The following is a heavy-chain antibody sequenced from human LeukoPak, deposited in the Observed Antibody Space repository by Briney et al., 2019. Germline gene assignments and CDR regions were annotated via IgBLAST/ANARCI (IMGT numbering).Heavy chain of an antibody. Sequence: GGSLRLSCAASGFTFNNYAMTWVRQAPGKGLEWVSTIGGGPVYYADSVKDRFTISRDNSKNTLFLQMNSLRAEDTAIYYCAKDSYSHNGIYDALDIWGQGTKVTVSS. V-gene: IGHV3-23*01. D-gene: IGHD2-8*01. CDR1: GFTFNNYA. CDR2: IGGGPV. J-gene: IGHJ3*02. CDR3: AKDSYSHNGIYDALDI.